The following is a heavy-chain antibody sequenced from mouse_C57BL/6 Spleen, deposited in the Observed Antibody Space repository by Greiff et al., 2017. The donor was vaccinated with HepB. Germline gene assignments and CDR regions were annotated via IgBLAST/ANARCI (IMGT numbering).Heavy chain of an antibody. Sequence: VQLKQSVAELVRPGASVKLSCTASGYNFKNTYMHWVKQRPEQGLEWIGRIDPADGNTKYAPKFKGKATITADTSSNTAYLQLSSLTSEDTAISYCSPATLVAEGNYYDIDYWGQGTSVTVSS. D-gene: IGHD1-1*01. CDR2: IDPADGNT. CDR1: GYNFKNTY. CDR3: SPATLVAEGNYYDIDY. V-gene: IGHV14-3*01. J-gene: IGHJ4*01.